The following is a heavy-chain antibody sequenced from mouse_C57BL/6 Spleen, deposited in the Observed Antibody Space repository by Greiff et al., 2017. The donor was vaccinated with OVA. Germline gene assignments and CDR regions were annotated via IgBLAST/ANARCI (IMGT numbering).Heavy chain of an antibody. J-gene: IGHJ2*01. V-gene: IGHV1-81*01. CDR3: ASKVITTVVAFDY. Sequence: VQRVESGAELARPGASVKLSCKASGYTFTSYGISWVKQRTGQGLEWIGEIYPRSGNTYYNEKFKGKATLTADKSSSTAYMELRSLTSEDSAVYFCASKVITTVVAFDYWGQGTTLTVSS. CDR2: IYPRSGNT. D-gene: IGHD1-1*01. CDR1: GYTFTSYG.